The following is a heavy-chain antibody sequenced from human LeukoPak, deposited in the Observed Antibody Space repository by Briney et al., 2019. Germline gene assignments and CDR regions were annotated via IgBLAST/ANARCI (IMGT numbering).Heavy chain of an antibody. CDR2: IYSGGST. V-gene: IGHV3-66*01. Sequence: GGSLRLSCAASGFTVSSNYMSWVRQAPGKGLEWVSVIYSGGSTYYADSVKGRFTISRDNSKNTLYPQMNSLRAEDTAVYYCARDMDYYDSSGLLYWGQGTLVTVSS. CDR1: GFTVSSNY. D-gene: IGHD3-22*01. J-gene: IGHJ4*02. CDR3: ARDMDYYDSSGLLY.